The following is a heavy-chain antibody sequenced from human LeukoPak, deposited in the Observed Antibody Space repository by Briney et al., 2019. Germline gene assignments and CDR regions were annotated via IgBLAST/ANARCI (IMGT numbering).Heavy chain of an antibody. V-gene: IGHV3-33*01. J-gene: IGHJ4*02. CDR1: GFTFSSYG. CDR2: IWYDGSNK. Sequence: GGSLRLSCAASGFTFSSYGMHWVRQAPGKGLEWVAVIWYDGSNKYYADSVKGRFTISRDSSKNTLYLQMNSLRAEDTAVYYCARDAYSGYDLVDYWGQGTLVTVSS. D-gene: IGHD5-12*01. CDR3: ARDAYSGYDLVDY.